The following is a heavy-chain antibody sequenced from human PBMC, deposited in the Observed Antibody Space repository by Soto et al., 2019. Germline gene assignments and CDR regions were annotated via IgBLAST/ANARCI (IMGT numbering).Heavy chain of an antibody. CDR3: AMDGIGTQFDY. Sequence: EVPLLESGGGLVQPGGSLRLSCAASGFTFSSYAMSWVRQAPGKGLEWVSTISGSGGNTYYADSVKGRFTISRDNSKNTAYLQMNSLRAEDTAVYYCAMDGIGTQFDYWGQGTLVTVSS. CDR2: ISGSGGNT. CDR1: GFTFSSYA. J-gene: IGHJ4*02. D-gene: IGHD1-1*01. V-gene: IGHV3-23*01.